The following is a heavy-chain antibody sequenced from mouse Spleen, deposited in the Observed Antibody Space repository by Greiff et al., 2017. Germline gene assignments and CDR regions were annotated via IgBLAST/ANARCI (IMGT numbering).Heavy chain of an antibody. CDR2: IYPGDGDT. D-gene: IGHD2-4*01. V-gene: IGHV1-82*01. J-gene: IGHJ2*01. CDR1: GYAFSSSW. CDR3: ARSYDSYY. Sequence: VQLQQSGPELVKPGASVKISCKASGYAFSSSWMNWVKQRPGKGLEWIGRIYPGDGDTNYNGKFKGKATLTADKSSSTAYMQLSSLTSEDSAVYFCARSYDSYYWGQGTTLTVSS.